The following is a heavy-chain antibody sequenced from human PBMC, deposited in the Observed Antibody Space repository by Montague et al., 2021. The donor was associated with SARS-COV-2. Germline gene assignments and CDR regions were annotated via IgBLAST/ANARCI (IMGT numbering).Heavy chain of an antibody. CDR2: IYSSGST. CDR1: GASMSGSY. V-gene: IGHV4-59*01. D-gene: IGHD3-22*01. Sequence: SETLSLTCTVSGASMSGSYWGWVRQPPGKGPEWIGNIYSSGSTHYNPSLKGRVTISVDTSKSQFSLRLTSVTAADTAVYYCVREGRSSAYAMDYWGQGTLVTASS. J-gene: IGHJ4*02. CDR3: VREGRSSAYAMDY.